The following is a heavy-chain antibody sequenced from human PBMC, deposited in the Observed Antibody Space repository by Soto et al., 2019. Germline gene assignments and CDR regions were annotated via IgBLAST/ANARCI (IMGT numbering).Heavy chain of an antibody. J-gene: IGHJ4*02. V-gene: IGHV1-18*01. CDR1: GYTFTTYG. CDR3: ARDVDILTAPPGDH. Sequence: QVQLVQSGAEVKNPGASVKVSCKASGYTFTTYGINWVRQAPGQGPEWLGWISAHNGNTNIAQKYQARVTMTTDTSTTTAYMELRSMRSDDTAIYYCARDVDILTAPPGDHWGQGTLVNVSS. D-gene: IGHD5-12*01. CDR2: ISAHNGNT.